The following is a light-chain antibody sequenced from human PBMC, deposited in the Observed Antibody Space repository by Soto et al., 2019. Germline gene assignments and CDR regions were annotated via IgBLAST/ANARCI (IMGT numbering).Light chain of an antibody. V-gene: IGLV2-14*01. J-gene: IGLJ1*01. CDR1: SSDVGGYNY. Sequence: QSVLTQPRAVSGSPGQSVTISCTGTSSDVGGYNYVSWYQQYPGKAPKLMMYAVTDRPSGVSSRFSGSKSGNAASLTISGLQAEDEADYYCSSYTSSSTLFGTGTKVTVL. CDR3: SSYTSSSTL. CDR2: AVT.